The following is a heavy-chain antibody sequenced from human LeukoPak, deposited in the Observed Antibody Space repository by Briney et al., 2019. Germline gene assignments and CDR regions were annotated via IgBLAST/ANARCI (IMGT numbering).Heavy chain of an antibody. CDR1: GFTFSSYA. J-gene: IGHJ3*02. CDR2: ISYDGSNK. V-gene: IGHV3-30-3*01. CDR3: ARLRTTPAHAFDI. D-gene: IGHD1-14*01. Sequence: GGSLRLSCAASGFTFSSYAMHWVRQAPGKGLEWVAVISYDGSNKYYADSVKGRFTISRDNAKNSLYLQMNSLRAEDMALYYCARLRTTPAHAFDIWGQGTMVTVSS.